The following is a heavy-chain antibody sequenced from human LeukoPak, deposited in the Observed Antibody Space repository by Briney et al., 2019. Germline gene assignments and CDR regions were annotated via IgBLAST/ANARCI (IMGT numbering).Heavy chain of an antibody. CDR2: ISASGGST. V-gene: IGHV3-23*01. J-gene: IGHJ6*02. Sequence: GGSLRLSCAASGFTSSNYDMGWVRQAPGKGLEWVSAISASGGSTYYADSVKGRFTISRDNSKNTLYLQMNSLRAEDTAVYYCAKSSLAHQGYYYGMDAWGQGTTVTVSS. CDR3: AKSSLAHQGYYYGMDA. CDR1: GFTSSNYD.